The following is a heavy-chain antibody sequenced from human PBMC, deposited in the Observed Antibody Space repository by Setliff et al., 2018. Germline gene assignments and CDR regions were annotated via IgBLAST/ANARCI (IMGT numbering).Heavy chain of an antibody. D-gene: IGHD3-22*01. CDR1: GYTLTKYY. J-gene: IGHJ6*03. V-gene: IGHV1-46*01. Sequence: ASVKVSCKASGYTLTKYYMHWVRQAPGQGLEWMGIINPTGGLTNYAQKFKGRVTIITDESTTTAYMELSSLRSEDTAVYYCAREGVDSRSSTDYRYYMDVWGKGTTVTVSS. CDR2: INPTGGLT. CDR3: AREGVDSRSSTDYRYYMDV.